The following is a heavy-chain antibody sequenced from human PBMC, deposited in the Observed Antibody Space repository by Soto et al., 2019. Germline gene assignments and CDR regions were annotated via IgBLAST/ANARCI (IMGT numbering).Heavy chain of an antibody. D-gene: IGHD2-15*01. V-gene: IGHV1-3*02. CDR3: ARQILRCSGGSCTYWFDP. CDR2: SNAGNGNT. Sequence: GASVKVSCKASGYTFTSYAMHWVRQAPGQRLEWMGWSNAGNGNTKYSQEFQGRVTITRDTSASTAYMELSSLRSEDMAVYYCARQILRCSGGSCTYWFDPWGQGTLVTVSS. J-gene: IGHJ5*02. CDR1: GYTFTSYA.